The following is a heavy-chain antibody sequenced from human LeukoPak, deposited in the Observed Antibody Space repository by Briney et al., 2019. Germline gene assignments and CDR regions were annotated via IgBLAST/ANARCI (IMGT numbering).Heavy chain of an antibody. CDR3: ARGGWNYVFNS. Sequence: PGGSLRLSCAASGFTFSSYAMHWVRQAPGKGLEWVAVISYDGSNKYYADSVKGRFTISRDNSKNTLYLQMNSLRAEDTAVYYCARGGWNYVFNSWGQGTLVTVSS. CDR1: GFTFSSYA. CDR2: ISYDGSNK. J-gene: IGHJ5*02. V-gene: IGHV3-30*04. D-gene: IGHD1-7*01.